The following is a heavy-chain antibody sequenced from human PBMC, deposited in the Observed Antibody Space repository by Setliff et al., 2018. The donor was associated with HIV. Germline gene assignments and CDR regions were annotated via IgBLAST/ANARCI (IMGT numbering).Heavy chain of an antibody. J-gene: IGHJ4*02. V-gene: IGHV3-74*01. Sequence: GGSLRLSCAASAFTFSNAWMSRVRQAPGKGLVWVSRINGDGSATNYADSVNGRFTLSRDISENALYLQIDSLRPEDTAVYYCARLRLYNSALDYWGQGTLVTVSS. CDR3: ARLRLYNSALDY. CDR2: INGDGSAT. D-gene: IGHD3-10*01. CDR1: AFTFSNAW.